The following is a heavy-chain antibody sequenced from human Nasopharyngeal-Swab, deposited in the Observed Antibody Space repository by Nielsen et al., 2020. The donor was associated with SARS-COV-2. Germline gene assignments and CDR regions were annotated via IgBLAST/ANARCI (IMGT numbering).Heavy chain of an antibody. CDR2: MNPNNGNT. Sequence: ASVKVSCKASGYSFTSSDINWVRQATGQGLEWMGWMNPNNGNTDYSQNFQGRVAMTRDTSTSTVYMELSSLRSEDTAVYYCARGGDPREVVAATDCFDPWGQGTLVTVSS. D-gene: IGHD2-15*01. CDR1: GYSFTSSD. CDR3: ARGGDPREVVAATDCFDP. V-gene: IGHV1-8*01. J-gene: IGHJ5*02.